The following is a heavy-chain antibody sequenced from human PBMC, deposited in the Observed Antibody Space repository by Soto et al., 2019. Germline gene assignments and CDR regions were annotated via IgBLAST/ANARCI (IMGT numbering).Heavy chain of an antibody. Sequence: PSETLSLTCAVSGGSISSSKWWSWVRQPPGKGLEWIGEINHSGSTNYNPSLKSRVTTSVNTSKNQFSLTLNSVTAADTAMYFCARHASGDSGYYGTYDAFDVWGPGTMVTVSS. D-gene: IGHD3-22*01. V-gene: IGHV4-4*02. CDR2: INHSGST. CDR3: ARHASGDSGYYGTYDAFDV. CDR1: GGSISSSKW. J-gene: IGHJ3*01.